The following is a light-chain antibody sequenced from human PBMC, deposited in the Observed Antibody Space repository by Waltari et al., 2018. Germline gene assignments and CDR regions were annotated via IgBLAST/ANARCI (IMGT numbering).Light chain of an antibody. J-gene: IGKJ2*01. CDR2: GVS. CDR1: QSVSNNY. V-gene: IGKV3-20*01. Sequence: ENVLTQSPGTLSLSPGERATLSCRDSQSVSNNYLAWYQAKPGQPPRILIYGVSLRATGIADRFSGGGSGTDFTLAISRREPEDSAVYYCQQYGGSPKYTFGQGTKLEIK. CDR3: QQYGGSPKYT.